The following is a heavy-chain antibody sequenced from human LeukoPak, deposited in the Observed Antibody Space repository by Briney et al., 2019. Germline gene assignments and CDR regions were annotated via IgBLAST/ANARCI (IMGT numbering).Heavy chain of an antibody. CDR3: ARAPRKAWFDP. CDR1: GGAISSYY. Sequence: SETLSLTCTVSGGAISSYYWSWIRQPPGKGPEWIGYLSYSGITNYNPSLKSRVSLSVDTSKKQFSLKLTSVTAADTAMYYCARAPRKAWFDPWGQGTLVTVSS. V-gene: IGHV4-59*01. CDR2: LSYSGIT. J-gene: IGHJ5*02. D-gene: IGHD1-14*01.